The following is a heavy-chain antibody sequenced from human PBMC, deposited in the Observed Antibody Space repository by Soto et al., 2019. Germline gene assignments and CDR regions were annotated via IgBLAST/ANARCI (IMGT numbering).Heavy chain of an antibody. CDR3: ARAGNWNPTAYNWFDP. CDR2: IYYSGST. CDR1: GGSISSGDYY. D-gene: IGHD1-1*01. Sequence: TLSLTCTVSGGSISSGDYYWSWIRQPPGKGLEWIGYIYYSGSTYYNPSLKSRVTISVDTSKNQLSLKLSSVTAADTAVYYCARAGNWNPTAYNWFDPWGQGTLVTVSS. V-gene: IGHV4-30-4*01. J-gene: IGHJ5*02.